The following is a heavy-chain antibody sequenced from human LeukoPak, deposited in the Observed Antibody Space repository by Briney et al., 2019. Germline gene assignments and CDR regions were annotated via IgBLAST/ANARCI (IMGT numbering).Heavy chain of an antibody. Sequence: ASVKVSCKAYGYTFTSYGISWVRQAPGEGLEWMGWISAYNGNTNYAQKLEGRVTMATDTSTSTAYMGLRSLRSDDTAVYYCAKDPHSSGWGYFDYWGQGTLVTVSS. CDR3: AKDPHSSGWGYFDY. CDR1: GYTFTSYG. CDR2: ISAYNGNT. J-gene: IGHJ4*02. V-gene: IGHV1-18*01. D-gene: IGHD6-19*01.